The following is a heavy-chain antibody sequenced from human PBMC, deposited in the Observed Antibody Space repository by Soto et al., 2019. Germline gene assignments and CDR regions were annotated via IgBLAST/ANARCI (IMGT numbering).Heavy chain of an antibody. D-gene: IGHD2-15*01. CDR1: GGATSSNY. J-gene: IGHJ4*02. Sequence: SDTLSLTCIIAGGATSSNYWSWLRQSPGRGLEWIGYVFHTGSTNYNPSLKSRVTISVDMSKNQFSLRLTSVTAADTAVYYCTREDSQYDYFDYWGQGTLVT. CDR2: VFHTGST. CDR3: TREDSQYDYFDY. V-gene: IGHV4-59*01.